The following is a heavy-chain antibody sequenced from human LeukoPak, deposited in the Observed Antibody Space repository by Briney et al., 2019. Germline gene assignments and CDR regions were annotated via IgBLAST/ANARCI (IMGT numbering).Heavy chain of an antibody. Sequence: SETLSLTCAVSGDSINPYYWSWIRQPPGGTLEWIAFISYSGSTNYNPSLKSRVTISVDKSKNQFSLKLSSVTAADTAVYYCARHTNSYGYGGFDYWGQGTLVTVSS. J-gene: IGHJ4*02. CDR1: GDSINPYY. CDR3: ARHTNSYGYGGFDY. V-gene: IGHV4-59*08. D-gene: IGHD5-18*01. CDR2: ISYSGST.